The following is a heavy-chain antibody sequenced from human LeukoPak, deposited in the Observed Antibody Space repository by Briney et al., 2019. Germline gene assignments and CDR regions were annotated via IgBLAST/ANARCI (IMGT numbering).Heavy chain of an antibody. V-gene: IGHV1-2*02. CDR3: ARSMGYRDIVATIGPDY. CDR1: KYTFSGYY. CDR2: INPNSGVT. Sequence: GASVKVSFKAFKYTFSGYYMHWVRQAPGQGLEWMGWINPNSGVTSYAQKFQGRVTMTRDTSISTAYMELIRLRSDDTAVYYCARSMGYRDIVATIGPDYWGQGTLVTVSS. J-gene: IGHJ4*02. D-gene: IGHD5-12*01.